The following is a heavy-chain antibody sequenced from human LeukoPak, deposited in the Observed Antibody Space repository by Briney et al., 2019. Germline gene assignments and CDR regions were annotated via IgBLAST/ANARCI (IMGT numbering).Heavy chain of an antibody. V-gene: IGHV3-23*01. CDR2: ISGNGGST. Sequence: GGSLRLSCAASGFTFSNYAMSWVRQAPGEGLEWVSGISGNGGSTYYADSVKGRFTISRDNSKNTLYLQMNSLRAEDTAVYYCARDAYDSSGYYSGYWGQGTLVTVSS. J-gene: IGHJ4*02. CDR3: ARDAYDSSGYYSGY. CDR1: GFTFSNYA. D-gene: IGHD3-22*01.